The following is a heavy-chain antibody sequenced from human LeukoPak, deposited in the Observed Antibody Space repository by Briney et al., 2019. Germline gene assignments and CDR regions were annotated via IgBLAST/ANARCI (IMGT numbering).Heavy chain of an antibody. Sequence: SGTLSLTCAVSGGSISSSNWWTWVRQPPGKGLEWIGEIYHNGSTNYNPSLKSRVTISVDKSKNQFSLKLSSVTAADTAVYYCARSHYGEGLNWFDPWGQGTLVTVSS. V-gene: IGHV4-4*02. J-gene: IGHJ5*02. CDR2: IYHNGST. D-gene: IGHD4-17*01. CDR3: ARSHYGEGLNWFDP. CDR1: GGSISSSNW.